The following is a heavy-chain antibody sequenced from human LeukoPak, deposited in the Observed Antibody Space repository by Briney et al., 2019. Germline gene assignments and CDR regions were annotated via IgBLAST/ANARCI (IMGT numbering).Heavy chain of an antibody. CDR2: ISGSGGRA. Sequence: GGSLRLSCAASGFTFSSYGLSWVRQAPGKGLEWVSLISGSGGRAYYADSVKGRFTISRDNSKNTLYLQMNSLRADDTAVYYCAKLDWGGSRYGYFDSWGQGTLVTVSS. CDR3: AKLDWGGSRYGYFDS. V-gene: IGHV3-23*01. D-gene: IGHD5-18*01. J-gene: IGHJ4*02. CDR1: GFTFSSYG.